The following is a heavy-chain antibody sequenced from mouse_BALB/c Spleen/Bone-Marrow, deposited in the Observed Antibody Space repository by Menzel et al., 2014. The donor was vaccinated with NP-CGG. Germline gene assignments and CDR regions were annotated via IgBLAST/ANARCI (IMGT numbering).Heavy chain of an antibody. CDR1: GFNIKDTY. J-gene: IGHJ3*01. D-gene: IGHD1-1*01. CDR3: ANYYYGSSLFAY. V-gene: IGHV14-3*02. Sequence: EVKLVESGAELVKPGASVKLSCTASGFNIKDTYMHWVKQRPEQGLEWIGRTDPANGNTKYDPKFQGKATITADTSSNTAYLQLSSLTSEDTAVYYCANYYYGSSLFAYWGQGTLVTVSA. CDR2: TDPANGNT.